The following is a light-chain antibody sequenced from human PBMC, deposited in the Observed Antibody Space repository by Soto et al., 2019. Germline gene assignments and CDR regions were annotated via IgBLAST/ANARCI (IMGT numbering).Light chain of an antibody. Sequence: QSVLTQPPSVSGAPGQRVTISCTGSSSNIGAGYDVQWYQQLPGTAPKLLNSNNNNRPSGVPDRVSGSKSDTSASLAITGIQAEYEADYYCQSFDRSLSGWVFGGGTKLTVL. J-gene: IGLJ3*02. V-gene: IGLV1-40*01. CDR3: QSFDRSLSGWV. CDR1: SSNIGAGYD. CDR2: NNN.